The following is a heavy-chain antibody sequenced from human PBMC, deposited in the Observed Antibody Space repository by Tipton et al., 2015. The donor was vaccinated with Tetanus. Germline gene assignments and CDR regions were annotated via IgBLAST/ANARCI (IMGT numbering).Heavy chain of an antibody. V-gene: IGHV4-30-4*08. J-gene: IGHJ4*02. CDR1: GEALVRGGYY. Sequence: GEALVRGGYYWTWIRKPPGKDLEWIGYIYQTGTTYYNPSLKGRVTISMDRSNTQFSLRLDSLTAADTAVYYCARAAGFLGLTHDFWGRGTLVSVSS. D-gene: IGHD2/OR15-2a*01. CDR3: ARAAGFLGLTHDF. CDR2: IYQTGTT.